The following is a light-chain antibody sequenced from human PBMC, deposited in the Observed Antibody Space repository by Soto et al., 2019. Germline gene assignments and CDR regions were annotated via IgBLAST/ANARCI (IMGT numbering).Light chain of an antibody. CDR3: LLSYSGARPWV. J-gene: IGLJ3*02. CDR2: DTS. CDR1: TGAVTSGHY. V-gene: IGLV7-46*01. Sequence: QAVVTQEPSLTVSPGGTVTLTCGSSTGAVTSGHYPYWFQQKHGQAPRTLIYDTSNKHSWTPARFSGSLLGGKAALTLSGAQPEDEAEYYCLLSYSGARPWVFGGGTKVTVL.